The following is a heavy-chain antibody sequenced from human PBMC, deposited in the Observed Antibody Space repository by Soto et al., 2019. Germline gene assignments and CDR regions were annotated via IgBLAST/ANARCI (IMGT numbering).Heavy chain of an antibody. CDR1: GGTFSNYA. D-gene: IGHD6-19*01. CDR2: ITPFFGTA. CDR3: AQTLGLAVAGPGRFDL. J-gene: IGHJ2*01. Sequence: QVQLVQSGAEVKKPGSSVKVSCKATGGTFSNYAISWVRQAPGQGLEWMGGITPFFGTANYAQKFQGRVTITADESMSTAYMEVRRLRSEDTAADYCAQTLGLAVAGPGRFDLWGRGTLVTVSS. V-gene: IGHV1-69*12.